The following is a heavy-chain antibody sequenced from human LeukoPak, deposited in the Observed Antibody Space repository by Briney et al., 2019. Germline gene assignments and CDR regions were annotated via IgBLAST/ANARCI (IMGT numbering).Heavy chain of an antibody. CDR1: GGSISSSSYY. J-gene: IGHJ4*02. D-gene: IGHD3-10*01. V-gene: IGHV4-39*01. CDR2: IYYSGST. CDR3: AREPATYYYGSGSPYYFDY. Sequence: SETLSLTCTVSGGSISSSSYYWGWIRQPPGKGLEWIGSIYYSGSTYYNPSLKSRVTISVDTSKNQFSLKLSSVTAADTAVYYCAREPATYYYGSGSPYYFDYWGQGTLVTVSS.